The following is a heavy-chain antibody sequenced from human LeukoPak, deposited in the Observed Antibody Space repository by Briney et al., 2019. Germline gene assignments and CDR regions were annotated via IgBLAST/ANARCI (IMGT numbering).Heavy chain of an antibody. CDR3: AKYSGYDFYYYYYGMDV. CDR1: GFTFSSYA. J-gene: IGHJ6*02. V-gene: IGHV3-23*01. CDR2: ISGSGGST. Sequence: TGGSLRLSCAASGFTFSSYAMSWVRQAPGKGLEWVSAISGSGGSTYYADSVKGRFTISRDNSKNTLYLQMNSLRAEDTAVYYCAKYSGYDFYYYYYGMDVWGQGTTVTVSS. D-gene: IGHD5-12*01.